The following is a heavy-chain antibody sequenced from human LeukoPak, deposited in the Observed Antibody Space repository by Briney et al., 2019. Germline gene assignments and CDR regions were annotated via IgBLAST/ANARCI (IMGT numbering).Heavy chain of an antibody. D-gene: IGHD3-22*01. J-gene: IGHJ4*02. CDR1: GFTFSHYA. Sequence: GGSLRLSCAASGFTFSHYALHWVRQAPGKGLEWVALIGHDGADKYYADSVKGRFLISRDNSKNMLFLQMNSLIIEDTAVYYCARNSDYYDYSPQSVWGQGTLVTVSS. CDR2: IGHDGADK. CDR3: ARNSDYYDYSPQSV. V-gene: IGHV3-30*04.